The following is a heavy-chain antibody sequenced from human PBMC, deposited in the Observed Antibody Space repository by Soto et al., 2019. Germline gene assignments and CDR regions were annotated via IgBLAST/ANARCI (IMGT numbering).Heavy chain of an antibody. CDR3: AVWGVVPAAMGNYYYYGMDV. D-gene: IGHD2-2*01. CDR1: GGTFSSYA. CDR2: IIPIFGTA. V-gene: IGHV1-69*13. Sequence: SVKVSCKASGGTFSSYAISWVRQAPGQGLEWMGGIIPIFGTANYAQKFQGRVTITADESTSTAYMELSSLRSEDTAVNYCAVWGVVPAAMGNYYYYGMDVWGQGTTVTIPS. J-gene: IGHJ6*02.